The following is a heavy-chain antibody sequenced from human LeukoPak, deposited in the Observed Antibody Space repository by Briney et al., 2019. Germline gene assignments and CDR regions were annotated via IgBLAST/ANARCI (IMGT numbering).Heavy chain of an antibody. D-gene: IGHD2-2*01. J-gene: IGHJ6*03. CDR1: GGSISSGGYY. Sequence: PSQTLSPTCTVSGGSISSGGYYWSWIRQHPGKGLEWIGYIYYSGSTYYNPSLKSRVAISVDTSKNRFSLKLSSVTAADTAVYYCARVEGYCSSTSCYARDYYYYYMDVWGKGTTVTVSS. V-gene: IGHV4-31*03. CDR3: ARVEGYCSSTSCYARDYYYYYMDV. CDR2: IYYSGST.